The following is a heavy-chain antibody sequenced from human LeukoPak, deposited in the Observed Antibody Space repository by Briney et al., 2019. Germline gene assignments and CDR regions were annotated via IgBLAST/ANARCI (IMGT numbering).Heavy chain of an antibody. J-gene: IGHJ4*02. V-gene: IGHV3-30*18. CDR1: GFSFNSYG. CDR3: AKVGGDLTGELHPGDY. CDR2: ISYTGSDP. Sequence: PGGSLRLSCAGSGFSFNSYGIHWVRQAPGKGLEWVAVISYTGSDPYYADSVKGRFTLSRDNSKNTVYLQMNSLSVEDTALYYCAKVGGDLTGELHPGDYWGQGTLVTVSS. D-gene: IGHD7-27*01.